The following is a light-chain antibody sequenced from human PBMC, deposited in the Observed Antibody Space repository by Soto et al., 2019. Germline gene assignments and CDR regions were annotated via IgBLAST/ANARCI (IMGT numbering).Light chain of an antibody. CDR2: EVS. V-gene: IGLV2-14*01. Sequence: QSALTQPASVSGSPGKSITISCTGPTSDLGGYKYVAWYQQHPGKATKLMIYEVSNRPSGVSSRFSGSMSGNTASLTISGLKAEDEADYYCSSYRSSSNHCVFGGGNKVTVI. CDR1: TSDLGGYKY. CDR3: SSYRSSSNHCV. J-gene: IGLJ3*02.